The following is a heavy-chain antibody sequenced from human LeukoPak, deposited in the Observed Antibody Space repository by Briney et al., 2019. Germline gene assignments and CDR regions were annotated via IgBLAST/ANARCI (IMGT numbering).Heavy chain of an antibody. D-gene: IGHD3-10*01. Sequence: GGSLRLSCAASGFTFSSYSMNWVRQAPGMGLEWVSSISSSSSYIYYADSVKGRFTISRDNAKNSLYLQMNSLRDVDTAVYYCARADGSGIYPDYWGQGTLVTVSS. CDR1: GFTFSSYS. V-gene: IGHV3-21*01. CDR2: ISSSSSYI. CDR3: ARADGSGIYPDY. J-gene: IGHJ4*02.